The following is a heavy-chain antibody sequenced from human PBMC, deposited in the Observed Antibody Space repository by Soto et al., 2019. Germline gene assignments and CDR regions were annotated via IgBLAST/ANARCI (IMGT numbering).Heavy chain of an antibody. CDR1: GGSISSSSYY. CDR2: IYYSGGT. V-gene: IGHV4-39*01. D-gene: IGHD2-15*01. J-gene: IGHJ6*02. Sequence: PSETLSLTCTVSGGSISSSSYYWGWIRQPPGKGLEWIGSIYYSGGTYYNPSLRSRVIISVDTSKNEFSLKLTSVTAADTAGYYCASANFYFYYGMDVWGQGTTVTVSS. CDR3: ASANFYFYYGMDV.